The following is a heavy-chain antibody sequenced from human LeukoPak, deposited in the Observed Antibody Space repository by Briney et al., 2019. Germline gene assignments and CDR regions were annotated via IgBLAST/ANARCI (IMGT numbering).Heavy chain of an antibody. CDR2: INYDGSST. CDR1: GFTFSSYW. V-gene: IGHV3-74*01. J-gene: IGHJ6*02. D-gene: IGHD5-18*01. Sequence: GGSLRLSRAASGFTFSSYWMHWVRQAPGKGLVWVSRINYDGSSTSYADSVKGRFTISRDNAKNTLYLQMNSLRAEDTAVYYCARGHTYGYGVDVWGQGTMVTVSS. CDR3: ARGHTYGYGVDV.